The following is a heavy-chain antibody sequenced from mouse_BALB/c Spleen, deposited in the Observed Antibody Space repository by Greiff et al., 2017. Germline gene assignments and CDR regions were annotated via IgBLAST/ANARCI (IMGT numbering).Heavy chain of an antibody. CDR3: ARRDGYYGGFAY. V-gene: IGHV5-6-3*01. D-gene: IGHD2-3*01. CDR1: GFTFSSYG. J-gene: IGHJ3*01. Sequence: EVKLMESGGGLVQPGGSLKLSCAASGFTFSSYGMSWVRQTPDKRLELVATINSNGGSTYYPDSVKGRFTISRDNAKNTLYLQMSSLKSEDTAMYYCARRDGYYGGFAYWGQGTLVTVSA. CDR2: INSNGGST.